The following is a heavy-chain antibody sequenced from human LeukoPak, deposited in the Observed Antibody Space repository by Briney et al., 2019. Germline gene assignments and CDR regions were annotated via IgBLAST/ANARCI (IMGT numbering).Heavy chain of an antibody. CDR3: ANGYCTNGVCYPYYYYYMDV. Sequence: GGSLRLSCAASGFTFSSYGMHWVRQAPGKGLEWVAVISYDGSNKYYADSVKGRFTISRDNSKNTLYLQMNSLRAEDTAVYYCANGYCTNGVCYPYYYYYMDVWGRGTTVTVSS. D-gene: IGHD2-8*01. J-gene: IGHJ6*03. CDR2: ISYDGSNK. CDR1: GFTFSSYG. V-gene: IGHV3-30*18.